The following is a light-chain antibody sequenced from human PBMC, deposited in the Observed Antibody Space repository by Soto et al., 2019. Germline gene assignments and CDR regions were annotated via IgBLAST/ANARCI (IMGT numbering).Light chain of an antibody. Sequence: QSGLTQPRSVSGSPGQSVTISCTGTSSDVGGYSYLSCYQQHPGKGPKLMIYDVSKRPSGVPDRFSGSKSGNTASLTISGLQAEDEADYYCCSYAGSTTFYVFGTGIQVTVL. J-gene: IGLJ1*01. CDR3: CSYAGSTTFYV. V-gene: IGLV2-11*01. CDR2: DVS. CDR1: SSDVGGYSY.